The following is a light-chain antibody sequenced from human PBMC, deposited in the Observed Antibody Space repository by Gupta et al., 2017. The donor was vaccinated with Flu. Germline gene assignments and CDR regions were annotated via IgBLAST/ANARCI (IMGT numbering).Light chain of an antibody. CDR1: SSNIGSNT. CDR2: SNN. CDR3: AAGDDSRNGWV. Sequence: SVLPQPPSASRPPGPRVTISCSGSSSNIGSNTVNWYQQRPGTAPKLLIYSNNQRPSGVPDRFSGSKYGTSASLAISGLQAEDEADYYCAAGDDSRNGWVFGGGTKLTVL. V-gene: IGLV1-44*01. J-gene: IGLJ3*02.